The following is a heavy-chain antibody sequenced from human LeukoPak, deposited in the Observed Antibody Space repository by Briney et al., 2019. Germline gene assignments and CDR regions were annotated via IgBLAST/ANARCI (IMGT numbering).Heavy chain of an antibody. CDR2: INPSGGST. Sequence: VASVKVSCKASGYAFTSYYMHWVRQAPGQGLEWMGIINPSGGSTSYAQKFQGRVTMTRDTSTSTVCMELSSLRSEDTAVYYCARGPPNDAFDIWGQGTMVTVSS. CDR3: ARGPPNDAFDI. V-gene: IGHV1-46*01. CDR1: GYAFTSYY. J-gene: IGHJ3*02.